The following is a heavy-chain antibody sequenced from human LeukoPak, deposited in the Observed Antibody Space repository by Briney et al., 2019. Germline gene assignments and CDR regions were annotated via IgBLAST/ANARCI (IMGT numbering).Heavy chain of an antibody. J-gene: IGHJ4*02. D-gene: IGHD5-18*01. V-gene: IGHV1-69*13. CDR2: IIPIFGTT. CDR1: GGTFSSYA. Sequence: SVKVSCKASGGTFSSYAISWVRQAPGQGLEWMGGIIPIFGTTYYAQKFQGRVTITADESTSTAYMELSSLRSEDTAVYYCARDAGYSYGFVYWGQGTLVTVSS. CDR3: ARDAGYSYGFVY.